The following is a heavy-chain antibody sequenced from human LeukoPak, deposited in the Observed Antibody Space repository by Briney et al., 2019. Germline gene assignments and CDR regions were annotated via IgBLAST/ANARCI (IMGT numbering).Heavy chain of an antibody. CDR1: GYTLTELS. Sequence: ASVKVSCKVSGYTLTELSLHWVRQAPGKGLEWMGGFDTEDGETIYAQKFQGRVTMTEDTSTDTAYMELSSLRSEDTAVYYCATYDLGYGSHYFDYWGQGTLVTVSS. CDR3: ATYDLGYGSHYFDY. CDR2: FDTEDGET. V-gene: IGHV1-24*01. D-gene: IGHD3-10*01. J-gene: IGHJ4*02.